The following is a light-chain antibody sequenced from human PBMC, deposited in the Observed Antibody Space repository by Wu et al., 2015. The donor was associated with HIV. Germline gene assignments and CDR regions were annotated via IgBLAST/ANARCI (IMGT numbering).Light chain of an antibody. Sequence: DIQLTQSPSFLSASVGDRITISCRASQGIRTSLAWYQQKSGQAPHLLIFAASTLLDGVPSRFSGGGSGTDFTLTINSLHPEDFATYFCQQVSQYPYTFGQGT. V-gene: IGKV1-9*01. J-gene: IGKJ2*01. CDR3: QQVSQYPYT. CDR1: QGIRTS. CDR2: AAS.